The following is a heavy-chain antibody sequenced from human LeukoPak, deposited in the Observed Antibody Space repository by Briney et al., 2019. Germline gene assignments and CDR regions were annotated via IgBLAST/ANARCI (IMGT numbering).Heavy chain of an antibody. J-gene: IGHJ4*02. CDR3: ARSGGYGSGISY. Sequence: GSLRLSCAASGFTFSYYAMSWVRQAPGKGLEWIGYIYSSGSSNYNPSLKSRVTISVDTSKNQFSLKLSSVTAADTAVYYCARSGGYGSGISYWGQGTLVTVSS. D-gene: IGHD3-10*01. CDR2: IYSSGSS. V-gene: IGHV4-59*01. CDR1: GFTFSYYA.